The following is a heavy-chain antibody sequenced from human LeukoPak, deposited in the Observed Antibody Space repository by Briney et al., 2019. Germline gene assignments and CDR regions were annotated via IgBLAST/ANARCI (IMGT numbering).Heavy chain of an antibody. CDR1: GGSFSGYY. V-gene: IGHV4-34*01. Sequence: PSETLSLTCAVYGGSFSGYYWSWIRQPPGKGLEWIGEINHSGSTNYNPSLKSRVTISVDTSKNQFSLKLSSVTAADTAVYYCASGWGTFDYWGQGTLVTVSS. J-gene: IGHJ4*02. D-gene: IGHD3-16*01. CDR2: INHSGST. CDR3: ASGWGTFDY.